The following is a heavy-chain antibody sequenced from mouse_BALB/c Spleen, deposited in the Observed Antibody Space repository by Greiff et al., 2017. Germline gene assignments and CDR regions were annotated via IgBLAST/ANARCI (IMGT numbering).Heavy chain of an antibody. CDR1: GFTFSSYA. CDR2: ISSGGSYT. CDR3: ARALYYGNLGY. D-gene: IGHD2-1*01. Sequence: EVKLVESGGGLVKPGGSLKLSCAASGFTFSSYAMSWVRQSPEKRLEWVAEISSGGSYTYYPDTVTGRFTISRDNAKNTLYLEMSSLRSEDTAMYYCARALYYGNLGYWGQGTSVTVSS. V-gene: IGHV5-9-4*01. J-gene: IGHJ4*01.